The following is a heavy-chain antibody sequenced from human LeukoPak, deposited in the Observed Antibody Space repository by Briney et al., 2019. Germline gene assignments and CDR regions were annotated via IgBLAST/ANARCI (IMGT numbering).Heavy chain of an antibody. CDR3: ARVRRGSIAARPGPFDD. D-gene: IGHD6-6*01. CDR2: IIPIFGTA. CDR1: GGTFSSYA. J-gene: IGHJ4*02. V-gene: IGHV1-69*01. Sequence: SVKVSCKASGGTFSSYAISWVRQAPGQGLEWMGGIIPIFGTANYAQKFQGRVTITADESTSTAYMELSSLRSEDTAVYYCARVRRGSIAARPGPFDDWGQGTLVTVSS.